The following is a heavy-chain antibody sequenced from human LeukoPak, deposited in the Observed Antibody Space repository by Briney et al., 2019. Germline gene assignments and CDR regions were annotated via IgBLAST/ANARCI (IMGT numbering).Heavy chain of an antibody. CDR2: IYSSGST. J-gene: IGHJ3*02. D-gene: IGHD6-13*01. V-gene: IGHV4-4*07. CDR1: GGSISNYY. Sequence: SETLSLTCTVSGGSISNYYWSWIRRPAGKGLEWIGRIYSSGSTDYNPSLRSRVTMSVDTSKNHFSLKLSSVTAADTAVYYCARGIAAASERALDIWGQGTMVTVSS. CDR3: ARGIAAASERALDI.